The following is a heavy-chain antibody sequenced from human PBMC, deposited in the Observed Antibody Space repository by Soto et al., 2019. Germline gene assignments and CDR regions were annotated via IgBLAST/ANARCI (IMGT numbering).Heavy chain of an antibody. CDR3: ARRAVVAVTGSLDNWLDP. J-gene: IGHJ5*02. V-gene: IGHV4-59*01. D-gene: IGHD2-21*01. Sequence: SETLSLTSTVSGFNITSYNWNWLRQPPGKALEWIGYVYNSGSTNYNPSLKSRVTISVDTSKNQFSLKVNSVTAADTAVYYCARRAVVAVTGSLDNWLDPWGQGILVTVSS. CDR1: GFNITSYN. CDR2: VYNSGST.